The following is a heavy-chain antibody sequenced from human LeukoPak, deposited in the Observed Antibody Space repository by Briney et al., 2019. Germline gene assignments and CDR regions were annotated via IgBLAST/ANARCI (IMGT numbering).Heavy chain of an antibody. J-gene: IGHJ6*02. D-gene: IGHD6-6*01. V-gene: IGHV3-21*01. Sequence: ETLSLTCTVSGGSISSGGYYWSWIRQAPGKGLEWVSSISSSSSYIYYADSVKGRFTISRDNAKNSLYLQMNSLRAEDTAVYYCARIRESSSSLGYYGMDVWGQGTTVTVSS. CDR2: ISSSSSYI. CDR1: GGSISSGGYY. CDR3: ARIRESSSSLGYYGMDV.